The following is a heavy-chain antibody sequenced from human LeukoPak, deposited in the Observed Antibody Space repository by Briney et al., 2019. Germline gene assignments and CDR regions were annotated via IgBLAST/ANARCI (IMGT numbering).Heavy chain of an antibody. V-gene: IGHV1-18*04. D-gene: IGHD1-14*01. Sequence: ASVKVSCKASGYTFTGYGIIWVRQAPGQGLEWMGWISPYNGNTNYAQKFQGRVTMTTDTSTTTTYMELRSLRSDDAAVYYCARDLDSGGTTFRALNYWGQGTLVTVSS. J-gene: IGHJ4*02. CDR1: GYTFTGYG. CDR3: ARDLDSGGTTFRALNY. CDR2: ISPYNGNT.